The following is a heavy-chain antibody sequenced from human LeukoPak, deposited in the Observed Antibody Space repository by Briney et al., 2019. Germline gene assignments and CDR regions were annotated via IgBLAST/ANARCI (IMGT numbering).Heavy chain of an antibody. J-gene: IGHJ4*02. CDR1: AFTFSDYT. Sequence: GGSLRLSCAASAFTFSDYTMTWVRQAPGKGLEWLSSIRRRSSYIYYADSLKGRLTISRDNAKNSVYLQMDSLRAEDTAVYYCARHRTASDHWGQGILVTVSS. CDR3: ARHRTASDH. D-gene: IGHD3-16*02. CDR2: IRRRSSYI. V-gene: IGHV3-21*01.